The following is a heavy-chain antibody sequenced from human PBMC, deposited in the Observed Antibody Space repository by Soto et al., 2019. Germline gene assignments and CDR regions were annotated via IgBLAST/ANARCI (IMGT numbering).Heavy chain of an antibody. J-gene: IGHJ4*02. Sequence: PSETLSLTCTVSGGSISSGGYYWSWIRQHPGKGLEWIGYIYYSGSTYYKPSLKSRVTISVDTSKNQFSLKLSSVTAADTAVYYCARVDDEDFDYWGQGTLVTVSS. CDR1: GGSISSGGYY. V-gene: IGHV4-31*03. D-gene: IGHD3-3*01. CDR3: ARVDDEDFDY. CDR2: IYYSGST.